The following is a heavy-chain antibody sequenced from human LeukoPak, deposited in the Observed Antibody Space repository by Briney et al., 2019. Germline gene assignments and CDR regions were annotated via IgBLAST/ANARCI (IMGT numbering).Heavy chain of an antibody. Sequence: TSETLSLTCTVSGGSISSGSYYWSWIRQPAGKGLEWIGRIYTSGSTNYNPSLKSRVTISVDTSKNQFSLKLSSVTAADTAVYYCARARGAEAIDSWGQGTRVTVSS. J-gene: IGHJ4*02. CDR3: ARARGAEAIDS. V-gene: IGHV4-61*02. CDR2: IYTSGST. CDR1: GGSISSGSYY. D-gene: IGHD6-25*01.